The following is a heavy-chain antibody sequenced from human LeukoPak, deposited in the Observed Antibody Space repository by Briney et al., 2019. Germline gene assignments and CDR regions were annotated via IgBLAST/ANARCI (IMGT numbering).Heavy chain of an antibody. CDR1: GFTFSSYS. CDR2: ISSSSSTI. V-gene: IGHV3-48*01. J-gene: IGHJ4*02. D-gene: IGHD6-13*01. CDR3: AAIAAANDY. Sequence: GGSLRLSCAASGFTFSSYSMNWVRQAPGKGLEWVSYISSSSSTIYYADSVKGRFTISRDNAKNSLYLQMNSLRAEDTAVYYCAAIAAANDYWGQGTLVTVSS.